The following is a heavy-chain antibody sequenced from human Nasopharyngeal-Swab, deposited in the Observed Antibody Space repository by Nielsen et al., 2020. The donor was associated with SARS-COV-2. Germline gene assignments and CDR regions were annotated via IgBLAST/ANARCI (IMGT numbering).Heavy chain of an antibody. J-gene: IGHJ6*02. CDR3: ARGVDSSGWYSYYYYYGMDV. CDR2: INHRGST. CDR1: GGSFSGYY. D-gene: IGHD6-19*01. V-gene: IGHV4-34*01. Sequence: SETLSLTCAVYGGSFSGYYWSWIRQPPGKGLEWIGEINHRGSTNYNPSLKSRVTISVDTSKNQFSLKLSSVTAADTAVYYCARGVDSSGWYSYYYYYGMDVWGQGTTVTVSS.